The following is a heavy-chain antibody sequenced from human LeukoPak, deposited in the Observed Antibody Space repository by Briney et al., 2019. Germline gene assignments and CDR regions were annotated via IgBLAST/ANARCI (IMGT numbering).Heavy chain of an antibody. CDR1: GFTFSSYA. CDR3: AKGSYYDSSGSFYFDY. D-gene: IGHD3-22*01. V-gene: IGHV3-23*01. CDR2: ISGSGDNT. Sequence: GGSLRLSCAASGFTFSSYAMSWVRQAPGKGLEWVSGISGSGDNTNYADSVKGRFTISRDNSKNTLYVQVNSLGTEDTAAYYCAKGSYYDSSGSFYFDYWGQGTLVTVSS. J-gene: IGHJ4*02.